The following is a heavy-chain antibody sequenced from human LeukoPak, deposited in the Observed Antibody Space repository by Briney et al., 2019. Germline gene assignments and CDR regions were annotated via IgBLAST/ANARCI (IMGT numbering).Heavy chain of an antibody. CDR1: GFTFGSYA. D-gene: IGHD2-2*03. CDR2: ITNDGGTT. Sequence: PGGSLRLSCAASGFTFGSYAMHWVRQAPGKGLEYVSAITNDGGTTFYANSVKGRFTISRDNSKNTLFLQMGSLRPEYMAVYYCARVDDFTYDFWGQGTLVTVSS. V-gene: IGHV3-64*01. J-gene: IGHJ4*02. CDR3: ARVDDFTYDF.